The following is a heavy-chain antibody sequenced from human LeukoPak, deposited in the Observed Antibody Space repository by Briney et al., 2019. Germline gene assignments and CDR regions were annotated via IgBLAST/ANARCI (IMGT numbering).Heavy chain of an antibody. V-gene: IGHV5-51*01. Sequence: GESLKISCKGSGYSFTSYWIGWVRQMPGKGLEWMGIIYPGDSDTRYSPSFQGQVTISADKSISTAYLQWSSLKASDTAMYYCARHPLDDYGDYVTSGAEYYFDYWGQGTLVTVSS. CDR2: IYPGDSDT. CDR3: ARHPLDDYGDYVTSGAEYYFDY. D-gene: IGHD4-17*01. CDR1: GYSFTSYW. J-gene: IGHJ4*02.